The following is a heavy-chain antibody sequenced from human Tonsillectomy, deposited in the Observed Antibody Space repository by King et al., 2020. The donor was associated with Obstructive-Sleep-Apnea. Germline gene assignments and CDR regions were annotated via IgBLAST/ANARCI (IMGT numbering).Heavy chain of an antibody. CDR1: GFTFSSCA. Sequence: VQLVESGGGVVQPGRSLRLSCAASGFTFSSCAMHWVRQAPGKGLEWVAVISYDGSNKYYADSVKGRFTISRDNSKNTLYLQMNSLRAEDTAVYYCATSFESYSSGWYRFVFDYWGQGTLVTVSS. D-gene: IGHD6-19*01. CDR2: ISYDGSNK. CDR3: ATSFESYSSGWYRFVFDY. V-gene: IGHV3-30*04. J-gene: IGHJ4*02.